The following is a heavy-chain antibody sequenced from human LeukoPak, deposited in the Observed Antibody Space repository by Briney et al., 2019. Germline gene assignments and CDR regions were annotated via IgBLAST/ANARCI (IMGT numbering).Heavy chain of an antibody. Sequence: SETLSLTCAVYGGSFSGYYWSWIRQPPGKGLEWIGEINHSGSTNYNPSLKSRVTISVDTSKNQFSLTLSSVTAADTAVYYCARQRSYNWHFDLWGRGTLVTVSS. J-gene: IGHJ2*01. CDR3: ARQRSYNWHFDL. V-gene: IGHV4-34*01. CDR1: GGSFSGYY. CDR2: INHSGST. D-gene: IGHD3-10*01.